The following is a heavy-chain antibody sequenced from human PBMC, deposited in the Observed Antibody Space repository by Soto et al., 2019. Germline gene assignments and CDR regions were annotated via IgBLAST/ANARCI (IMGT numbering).Heavy chain of an antibody. Sequence: GGSLRLSYAASGFTFSKYALSWVRQAPGKGLEWVSAISGSGGTTHYADSVKGRVTISRDNSKDTVFLQMNSLRAEDTAVYSCAKYYYDRSGSPLAFDYWGQGTLVTVSS. CDR3: AKYYYDRSGSPLAFDY. D-gene: IGHD3-22*01. V-gene: IGHV3-23*01. CDR1: GFTFSKYA. J-gene: IGHJ4*02. CDR2: ISGSGGTT.